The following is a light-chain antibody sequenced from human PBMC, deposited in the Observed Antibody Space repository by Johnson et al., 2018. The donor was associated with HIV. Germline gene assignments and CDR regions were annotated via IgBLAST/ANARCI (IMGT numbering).Light chain of an antibody. CDR1: SSNIGNNY. Sequence: QAVLTQPPSVSAAPGQKVTISCSGSSSNIGNNYVSWYQQLPGTAPKLLIYENNKRPSGIPDRFSGSKSGTSATLGITGLQTGAEADYYCGTWDSSLSAGGVYGTGPKVTVL. CDR2: ENN. CDR3: GTWDSSLSAGGV. J-gene: IGLJ1*01. V-gene: IGLV1-51*02.